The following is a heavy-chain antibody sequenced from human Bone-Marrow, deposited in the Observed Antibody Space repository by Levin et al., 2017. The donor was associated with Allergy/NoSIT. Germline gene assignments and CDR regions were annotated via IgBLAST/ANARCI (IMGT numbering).Heavy chain of an antibody. V-gene: IGHV5-51*01. D-gene: IGHD3-22*01. J-gene: IGHJ4*02. Sequence: GESLKISCKGSGYKFTNFWIAWVRQVPGKGLEWVGIVYPDDSDTRYSPSLQGQVTISADKSINTAYLQWSSLKASDTAIYYCARGFEYSSSFSDYWGQGTLVTVSS. CDR1: GYKFTNFW. CDR2: VYPDDSDT. CDR3: ARGFEYSSSFSDY.